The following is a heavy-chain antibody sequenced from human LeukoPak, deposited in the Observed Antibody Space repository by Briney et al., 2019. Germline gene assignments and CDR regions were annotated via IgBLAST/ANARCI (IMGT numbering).Heavy chain of an antibody. V-gene: IGHV3-9*01. CDR3: AKATGYTYALDY. CDR2: ISWNSGST. J-gene: IGHJ4*02. Sequence: PGGSLRLSCAASGVTIDDYAMHWVRQAPGKGLEWVSGISWNSGSTGYADSVKGRFTTSRDNAKNSLYLQMNSLRAEDTALYYCAKATGYTYALDYWGQGTLVTVSS. CDR1: GVTIDDYA. D-gene: IGHD5-18*01.